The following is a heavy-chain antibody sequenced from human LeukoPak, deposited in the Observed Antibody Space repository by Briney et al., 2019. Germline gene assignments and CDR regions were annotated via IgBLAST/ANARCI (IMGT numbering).Heavy chain of an antibody. CDR3: AKRLKRNYYYHYAMDV. CDR1: GFTFNTHS. D-gene: IGHD3-22*01. CDR2: IDDSGGIR. V-gene: IGHV3-23*01. Sequence: PGGSLRLSCAASGFTFNTHSMSWVRQAPGKGLEWVSRIDDSGGIRSYADSVKGRFTITRDNSKMTLTLQMNSLRAEDTAVYYCAKRLKRNYYYHYAMDVWGQGTTVTVSS. J-gene: IGHJ6*02.